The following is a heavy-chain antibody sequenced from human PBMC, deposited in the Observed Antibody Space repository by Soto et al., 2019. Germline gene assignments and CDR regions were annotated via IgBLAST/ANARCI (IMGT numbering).Heavy chain of an antibody. J-gene: IGHJ3*02. Sequence: GSLRLSCAASGFTFSSYAMSWVRQAPGKGLEWVSAISGSGGSTYYADSVKGRFTISRDNSKNTLYLQMNSLRAEDTAVYYCAKDFHYSSYDSVAFDIWGQGIMVTDS. CDR1: GFTFSSYA. V-gene: IGHV3-23*01. D-gene: IGHD6-19*01. CDR3: AKDFHYSSYDSVAFDI. CDR2: ISGSGGST.